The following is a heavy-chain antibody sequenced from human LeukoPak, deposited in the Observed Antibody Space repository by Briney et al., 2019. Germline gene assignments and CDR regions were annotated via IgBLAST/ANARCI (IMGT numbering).Heavy chain of an antibody. D-gene: IGHD2-15*01. CDR2: IYHSGST. J-gene: IGHJ5*02. CDR3: ARAGEGTRDIVVVVAARPLDP. Sequence: PSETLSLTCTVSGYSISSGYYWGWIRQPPGKELEWIGRIYHSGSTYYNPSLKSRVTISVDTSKNQFSLKLSSVTAADTAVYYCARAGEGTRDIVVVVAARPLDPWGQGTLVTVSS. CDR1: GYSISSGYY. V-gene: IGHV4-38-2*02.